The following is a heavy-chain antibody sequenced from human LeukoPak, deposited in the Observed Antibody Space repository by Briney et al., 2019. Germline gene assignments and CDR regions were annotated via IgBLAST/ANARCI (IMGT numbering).Heavy chain of an antibody. CDR3: ARIDRIAAAFDY. J-gene: IGHJ4*02. D-gene: IGHD6-13*01. V-gene: IGHV4-30-2*01. CDR2: IYHSGST. Sequence: PSQTLSLTCAVSGGSISSGGYSWSWIRQPPGKGLEWIGYIYHSGSTYYNPSLKSRVTISVDRSKNQFSLKLSSVTAADTAVYYCARIDRIAAAFDYWGQGTLVTVSS. CDR1: GGSISSGGYS.